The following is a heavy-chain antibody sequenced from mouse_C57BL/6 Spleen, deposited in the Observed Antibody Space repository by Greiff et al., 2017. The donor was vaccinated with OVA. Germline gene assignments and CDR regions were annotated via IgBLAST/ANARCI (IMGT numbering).Heavy chain of an antibody. CDR3: TTRAVVFDY. V-gene: IGHV14-4*01. D-gene: IGHD1-1*01. J-gene: IGHJ2*01. CDR2: IDPENGDT. Sequence: VHVKQSGAELVRPGASVKLSCTASGFNIKDDYMHWVKQRPEQGLEWIGWIDPENGDTEYASKFQGKATITADTSSNTAYLQLSSLTSEDTAVYYCTTRAVVFDYWGQGTTLTVSS. CDR1: GFNIKDDY.